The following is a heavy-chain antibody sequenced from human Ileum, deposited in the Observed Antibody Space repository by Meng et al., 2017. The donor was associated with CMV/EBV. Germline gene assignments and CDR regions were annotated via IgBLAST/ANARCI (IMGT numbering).Heavy chain of an antibody. Sequence: LRQSCTASGRTLSNYPLNWVRQAPGKGLEWVSGISRSGGDSYYADYVKGRFTVSRDNSKDILYLHMNSLTAEDTAIYYCATEEWSADYWGQGTLVTVSS. J-gene: IGHJ4*02. CDR2: ISRSGGDS. CDR3: ATEEWSADY. V-gene: IGHV3-23*01. CDR1: GRTLSNYP. D-gene: IGHD3-3*01.